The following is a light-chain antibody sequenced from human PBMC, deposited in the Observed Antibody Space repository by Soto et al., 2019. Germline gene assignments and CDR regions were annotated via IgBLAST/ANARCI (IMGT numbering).Light chain of an antibody. CDR3: QQRSNWLFT. Sequence: ETVLTQSPATLSLSPGERATLSCRASQSVSSYLAWYQQKPGQAPRLLIYDASNRATGIPARFSGSGSGTDFTLSISSLEPEDFALYYCQQRSNWLFTFGPGTKVDIK. J-gene: IGKJ3*01. CDR2: DAS. V-gene: IGKV3-11*01. CDR1: QSVSSY.